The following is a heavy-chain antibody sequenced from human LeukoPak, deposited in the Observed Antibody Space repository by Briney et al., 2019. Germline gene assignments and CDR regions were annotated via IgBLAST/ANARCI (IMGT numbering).Heavy chain of an antibody. D-gene: IGHD3-22*01. J-gene: IGHJ3*02. CDR2: INHSGST. CDR3: ARVPKTYYYDSSGEDDALDI. Sequence: SETLSLTCAVYGGSFSGYYWSWIRQPPGKGLEWIGEINHSGSTNYNPSLKSRVTISVDTSKNQFSLKLSSVTAADTAVYYCARVPKTYYYDSSGEDDALDIWGQGTMVTVSS. V-gene: IGHV4-34*01. CDR1: GGSFSGYY.